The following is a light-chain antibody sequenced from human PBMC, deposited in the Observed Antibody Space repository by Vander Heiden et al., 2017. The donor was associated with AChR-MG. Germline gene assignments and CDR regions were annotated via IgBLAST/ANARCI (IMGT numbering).Light chain of an antibody. CDR2: GAS. J-gene: IGKJ1*01. V-gene: IGKV3-20*01. CDR3: LQYDSSLWT. CDR1: QSVTSNY. Sequence: EIVLTQSPGTLSLSPGERATLSCRASQSVTSNYLGWYQQKPGQAPRLLIYGASSRATGIPDRFSGSGSGTDFTLTISTLEPEDFAVYYCLQYDSSLWTFGQGTKVEIK.